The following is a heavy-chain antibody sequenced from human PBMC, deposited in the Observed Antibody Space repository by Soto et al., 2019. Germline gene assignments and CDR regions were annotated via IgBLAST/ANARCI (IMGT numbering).Heavy chain of an antibody. J-gene: IGHJ4*02. CDR1: GGSFSGYY. CDR3: ARDGYNLRADFDY. CDR2: INHSGST. V-gene: IGHV4-34*01. D-gene: IGHD5-12*01. Sequence: QVQLQQWGAGLLKPSETLSLTCAVYGGSFSGYYWSWIRQPPGKGLEWIGEINHSGSTNYNPSLKSRVTISVDTSKNQFSLNLSSVTAADTAVYYCARDGYNLRADFDYWGQGTLVTVTS.